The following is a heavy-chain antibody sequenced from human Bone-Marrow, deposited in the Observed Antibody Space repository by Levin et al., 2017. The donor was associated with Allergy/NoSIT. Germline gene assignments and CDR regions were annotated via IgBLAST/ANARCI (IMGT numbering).Heavy chain of an antibody. V-gene: IGHV4-4*02. D-gene: IGHD3-22*01. Sequence: SETLSLTCAVSGGSISSSNWWSWVRQPPGKGLEWIGEIYHSGSTNYNPSLKSRVTISVDKSKNQFSLKLSSVTAADTAVYYCARAPDDSSGYYSPPDYWGQGTLVTVSS. J-gene: IGHJ4*02. CDR1: GGSISSSNW. CDR3: ARAPDDSSGYYSPPDY. CDR2: IYHSGST.